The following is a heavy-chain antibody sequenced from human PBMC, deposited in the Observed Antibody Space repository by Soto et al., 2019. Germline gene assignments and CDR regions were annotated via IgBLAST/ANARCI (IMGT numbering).Heavy chain of an antibody. CDR3: ASTYYYDSSGYPANNYYYYYGMDV. D-gene: IGHD3-22*01. CDR2: ISYDGSNK. J-gene: IGHJ6*02. V-gene: IGHV3-30*03. CDR1: GFTFSSYG. Sequence: GGSLRLSCAASGFTFSSYGMHWVRQAPGKGLEWVAVISYDGSNKYYADSVKGRFTISRDNSKNTLYLQMNSLRAEDTAVYYCASTYYYDSSGYPANNYYYYYGMDVWGQGTTVTVSS.